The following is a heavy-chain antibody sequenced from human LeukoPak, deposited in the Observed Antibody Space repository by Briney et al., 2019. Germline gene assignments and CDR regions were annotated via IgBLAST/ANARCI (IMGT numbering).Heavy chain of an antibody. J-gene: IGHJ4*02. V-gene: IGHV3-48*04. CDR1: GFTFSSFG. D-gene: IGHD5/OR15-5a*01. Sequence: GGSLRLSCAASGFTFSSFGMNWVRQAPGKGLEWISYISTSSLNTIHYADSVKGRFTVSRDNAKNSLFLQMNSLRAEDTAVYYCARSLSTHFDYWGQGILVTVSS. CDR2: ISTSSLNTI. CDR3: ARSLSTHFDY.